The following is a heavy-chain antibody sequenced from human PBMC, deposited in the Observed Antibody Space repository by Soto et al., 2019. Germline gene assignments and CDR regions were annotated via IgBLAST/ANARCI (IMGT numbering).Heavy chain of an antibody. CDR2: IFHSGTT. CDR3: ARSPYDDALES. CDR1: GYSITNVNW. J-gene: IGHJ3*02. D-gene: IGHD3-16*01. Sequence: PSETLSLTCAVSGYSITNVNWWAWIRQPPGKGLEWIGYIFHSGTTHYNPSLKSRVTMSVDTSKNQFSLKVDSLTAEDTAVYYCARSPYDDALESWGQGTRVTVAS. V-gene: IGHV4-28*01.